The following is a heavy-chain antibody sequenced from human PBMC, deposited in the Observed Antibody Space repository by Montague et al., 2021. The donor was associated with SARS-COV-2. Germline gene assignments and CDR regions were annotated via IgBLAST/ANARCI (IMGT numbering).Heavy chain of an antibody. Sequence: TLSLTCTVSGGSISGGGYEWSWIRQHPGKGLEWIGYIYYSGSTYYNPSLKSRVTISVDTSKNQFSLKLSSVTAADTAVYYCARAGITIFGVVTHYDYWGQGTLVTVSS. V-gene: IGHV4-31*03. J-gene: IGHJ4*02. CDR2: IYYSGST. D-gene: IGHD3-3*01. CDR3: ARAGITIFGVVTHYDY. CDR1: GGSISGGGYE.